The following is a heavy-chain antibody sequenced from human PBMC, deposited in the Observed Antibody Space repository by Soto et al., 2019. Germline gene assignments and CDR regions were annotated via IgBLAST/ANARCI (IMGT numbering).Heavy chain of an antibody. Sequence: ASVKVSCKTSGYTFSSIGISWVRQAPGQGLEWMGWISPHKGDTYYAQRLQGGVTMTTDTSTSTAYMELRSLRSDDTAVYFCARDLDASGSYFTNYWGQGTMVTVYS. V-gene: IGHV1-18*01. CDR3: ARDLDASGSYFTNY. D-gene: IGHD3-10*01. CDR2: ISPHKGDT. CDR1: GYTFSSIG. J-gene: IGHJ4*02.